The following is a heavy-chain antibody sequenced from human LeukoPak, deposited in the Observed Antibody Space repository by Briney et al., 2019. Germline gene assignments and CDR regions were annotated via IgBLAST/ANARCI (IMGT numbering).Heavy chain of an antibody. CDR1: GFTFSSYW. D-gene: IGHD6-25*01. V-gene: IGHV3-7*01. CDR3: ARRSAAKDAFDI. Sequence: PGGSLRLSCVAPGFTFSSYWMSWVRQAPGKGLEWVANIKQDGSEKYYVDSVKGRFTISRDNAKNSLYLQMNSLRAEDTAVYYCARRSAAKDAFDIWGQGTKVIVSS. CDR2: IKQDGSEK. J-gene: IGHJ3*02.